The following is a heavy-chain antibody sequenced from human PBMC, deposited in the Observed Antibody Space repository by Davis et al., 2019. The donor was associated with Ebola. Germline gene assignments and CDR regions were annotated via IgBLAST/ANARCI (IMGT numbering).Heavy chain of an antibody. CDR3: ARDHVVVVVATSREVWYFDL. J-gene: IGHJ2*01. CDR2: IYSGGST. V-gene: IGHV3-53*01. CDR1: GFTVSSNY. Sequence: PGGSLRLSCAASGFTVSSNYMSWVRQAPGKGLEWVSVIYSGGSTYYADSVKGRFTISRDNSKNTLYLQMNSLRAEDTAVYYCARDHVVVVVATSREVWYFDLWGRGTLVTVSS. D-gene: IGHD2-15*01.